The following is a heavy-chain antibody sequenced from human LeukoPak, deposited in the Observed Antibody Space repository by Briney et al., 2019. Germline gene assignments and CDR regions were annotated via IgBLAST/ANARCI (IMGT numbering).Heavy chain of an antibody. CDR2: IYYSGST. CDR1: GGSFSSYY. Sequence: SETLSLTCAVYGGSFSSYYWSWIRQPPGKGLEWIGYIYYSGSTNYNPSLKSRVTISVDTSKNQFSLKLSSVTAADTAVYYCARVTRYSSSWYIDYWGQGTLVTVSS. V-gene: IGHV4-59*01. D-gene: IGHD6-13*01. J-gene: IGHJ4*02. CDR3: ARVTRYSSSWYIDY.